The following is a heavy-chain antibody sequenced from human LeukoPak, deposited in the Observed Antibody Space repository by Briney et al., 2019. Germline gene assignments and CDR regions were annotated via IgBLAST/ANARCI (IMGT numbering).Heavy chain of an antibody. Sequence: PGGSLRLSCAASGFTFSNYAMSWVRQAPGKGLEWVSGISGGGGTTYYADSVKGRFTISRDNSKNTLYLQMHSLRAEDTAVYYCAKDRVYYFDSSGYSCDYRGQGSLVTVSS. J-gene: IGHJ4*02. V-gene: IGHV3-23*01. CDR1: GFTFSNYA. D-gene: IGHD3-22*01. CDR2: ISGGGGTT. CDR3: AKDRVYYFDSSGYSCDY.